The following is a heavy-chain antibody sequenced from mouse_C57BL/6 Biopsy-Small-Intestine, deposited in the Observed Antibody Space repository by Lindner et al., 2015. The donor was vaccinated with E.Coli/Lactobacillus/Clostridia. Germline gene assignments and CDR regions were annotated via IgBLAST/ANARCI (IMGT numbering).Heavy chain of an antibody. Sequence: SVKVSCKVPGHTFTTDYYIHWVRTARGQGLEWMGRIKTNNDDTNYALRFQGRVTVTRDTSISTVYMELRGLKFEDTSVYYCARQGPRGDLDSWGQGTLVTVS. V-gene: IGHV1-18*01. D-gene: IGHD3-3*01. CDR2: IKTNNDDT. J-gene: IGHJ3*01. CDR1: GHTFTTDYY. CDR3: ARQGPRGDLDS.